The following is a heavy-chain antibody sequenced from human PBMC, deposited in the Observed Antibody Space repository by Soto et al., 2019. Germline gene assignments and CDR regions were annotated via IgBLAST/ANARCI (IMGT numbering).Heavy chain of an antibody. V-gene: IGHV1-24*01. CDR1: GYTLTELS. CDR2: FDPEDGET. J-gene: IGHJ5*02. Sequence: ASVKVSCKVSGYTLTELSMHWVRQAPGKGLEWMGGFDPEDGETIYAQKFQGRVTMTEDTSTDTAYMELSSLRSEDTAVYYCATVGPRIVVVPAAINWFDPWGQGTLVTVSS. CDR3: ATVGPRIVVVPAAINWFDP. D-gene: IGHD2-2*02.